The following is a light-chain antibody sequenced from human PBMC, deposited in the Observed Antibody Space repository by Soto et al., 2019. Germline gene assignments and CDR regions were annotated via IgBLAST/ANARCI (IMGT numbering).Light chain of an antibody. CDR3: LRYYGGAPV. CDR2: STS. CDR1: TGAVTSGYY. J-gene: IGLJ3*02. V-gene: IGLV7-43*01. Sequence: QTVVTQEPSLTVSPGGTVTLTCASSTGAVTSGYYPNWFQQKPGQAPTALIYSTSNKHSWTPARCSGSLLGGKAALTLSGVQPEDEAEYYCLRYYGGAPVFGGGTKLTVL.